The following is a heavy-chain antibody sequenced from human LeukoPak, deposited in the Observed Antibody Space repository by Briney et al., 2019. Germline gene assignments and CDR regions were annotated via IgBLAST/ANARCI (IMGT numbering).Heavy chain of an antibody. CDR1: GFTFSDYY. CDR3: ARAGYSYGYGWFDP. CDR2: ISSSGSTI. D-gene: IGHD5-18*01. V-gene: IGHV3-11*01. J-gene: IGHJ5*02. Sequence: GGSLRLSCAASGFTFSDYYMSWIRQAPGKGLEWVSYISSSGSTIYYADSVKGRFTISRDNAKSTLYLQMNSLRAEDTAVYYCARAGYSYGYGWFDPWGQGTLVTVSS.